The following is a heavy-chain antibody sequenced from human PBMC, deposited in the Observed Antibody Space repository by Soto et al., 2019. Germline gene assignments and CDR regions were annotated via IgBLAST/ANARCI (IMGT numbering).Heavy chain of an antibody. CDR2: MYHSGNT. CDR1: GGSITSGGYS. CDR3: ATSRTRGGNPAVAH. J-gene: IGHJ5*02. Sequence: SETLSLTCAVSGGSITSGGYSWGWIRQPPGQGLEWIGYMYHSGNTYYNPSLKGRVTISLDHSRNQFSLRLNSVTAADTAVYYCATSRTRGGNPAVAHWGQGTPVTVSS. V-gene: IGHV4-30-2*01. D-gene: IGHD2-15*01.